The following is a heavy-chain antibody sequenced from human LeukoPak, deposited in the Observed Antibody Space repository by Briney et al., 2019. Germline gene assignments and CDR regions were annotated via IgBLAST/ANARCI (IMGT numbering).Heavy chain of an antibody. D-gene: IGHD4-17*01. V-gene: IGHV4-59*11. CDR3: ARDLTTVTKGFDI. CDR2: VLCSGIT. Sequence: SETLSLTCSISGGSISTHYWTWIRQPTGKGRVWSGYVLCSGITNYNTSLRSRITISVDTSQNQFSLSRRSMTAADTAVYYCARDLTTVTKGFDIWGQGTMVTVSS. CDR1: GGSISTHY. J-gene: IGHJ3*02.